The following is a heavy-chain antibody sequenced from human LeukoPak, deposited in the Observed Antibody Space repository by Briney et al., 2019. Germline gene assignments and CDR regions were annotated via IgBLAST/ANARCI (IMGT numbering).Heavy chain of an antibody. Sequence: GASVKVSFKASGYTFTRYYMHWVRQAPGQGLEWMGIIDPSGGSTSYAQNFQGGVTVTRDATTSTVYLELSSLRSEDTAVYYCARENYDSSGYRLLDYWGQGTLVTVSS. V-gene: IGHV1-46*01. D-gene: IGHD3-22*01. CDR3: ARENYDSSGYRLLDY. CDR1: GYTFTRYY. CDR2: IDPSGGST. J-gene: IGHJ4*02.